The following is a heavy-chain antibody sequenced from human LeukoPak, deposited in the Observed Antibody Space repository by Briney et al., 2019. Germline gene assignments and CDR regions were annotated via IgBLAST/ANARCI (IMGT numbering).Heavy chain of an antibody. J-gene: IGHJ4*02. D-gene: IGHD3-16*01. CDR3: ARGPYVDSYGGGLVDY. V-gene: IGHV1-2*02. Sequence: GASVKVSCKASGYTFTGYYMHWVRQAPGQGLEWMGWINPNSGGTNYAQKFQGRVTMTRDASISTAYMELSRLRSDDTAVYYCARGPYVDSYGGGLVDYWGQGTLVTVSS. CDR2: INPNSGGT. CDR1: GYTFTGYY.